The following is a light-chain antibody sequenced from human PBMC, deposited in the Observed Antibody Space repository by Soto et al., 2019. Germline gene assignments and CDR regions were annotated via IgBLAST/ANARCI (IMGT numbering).Light chain of an antibody. CDR1: QSIFSTY. CDR2: GAS. J-gene: IGKJ1*01. CDR3: QQDSSPRWT. Sequence: EIVLTQCPGTLSLSPGERATLSCRASQSIFSTYFAWYQQKPGQAPRLLIYGASSRATGIPDRFNGSGSGSDFTLTINRLEPEDFAVYYCQQDSSPRWTFGQGTKVDIK. V-gene: IGKV3-20*01.